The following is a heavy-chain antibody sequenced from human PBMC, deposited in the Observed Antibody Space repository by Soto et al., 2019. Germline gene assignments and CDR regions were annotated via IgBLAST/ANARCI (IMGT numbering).Heavy chain of an antibody. CDR2: IYPGDSDT. CDR3: ARLMITFGGVIAPFDP. CDR1: GYSFTSYW. Sequence: GESLKISCKASGYSFTSYWIGWVRQMPGKGLEWMGIIYPGDSDTRYSPSFQGQVTISADKSTSTAYLQWSSLKASDTAMYYCARLMITFGGVIAPFDPWGQGTLVTVSS. J-gene: IGHJ5*02. D-gene: IGHD3-16*02. V-gene: IGHV5-51*01.